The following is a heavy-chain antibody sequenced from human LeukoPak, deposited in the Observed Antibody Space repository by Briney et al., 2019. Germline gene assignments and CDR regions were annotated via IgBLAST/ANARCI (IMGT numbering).Heavy chain of an antibody. CDR3: ARAGKRGYSGYDYYYYYMDV. Sequence: AETLSLTCAVYGGSFSGYYWSWIRQPPGKGLEWIGEINHSGSTNYNPSLKSRVTMSVDTSKNQFSLKLSSVTAADTAVYYCARAGKRGYSGYDYYYYYMDVWGKGTTVTISS. CDR2: INHSGST. V-gene: IGHV4-34*01. J-gene: IGHJ6*03. D-gene: IGHD5-12*01. CDR1: GGSFSGYY.